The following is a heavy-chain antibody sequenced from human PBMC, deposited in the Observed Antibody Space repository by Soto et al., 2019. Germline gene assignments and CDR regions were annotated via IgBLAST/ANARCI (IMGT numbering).Heavy chain of an antibody. CDR3: ARDGGYCSGGSCYSVVPWFDP. D-gene: IGHD2-15*01. CDR1: GFIVSSVH. V-gene: IGHV3-66*01. CDR2: TYSGGTT. Sequence: DVQLVESGGGLVQPGGSLRLSCAASGFIVSSVHRVWVRQAPGKGLEWVSVTYSGGTTYHADSVKGRFTISRDNSKNTLYLQMTSLRADDTAVYYCARDGGYCSGGSCYSVVPWFDPWGQGTLVTVSS. J-gene: IGHJ5*02.